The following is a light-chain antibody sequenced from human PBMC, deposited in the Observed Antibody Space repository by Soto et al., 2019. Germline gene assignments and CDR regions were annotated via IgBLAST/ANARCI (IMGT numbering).Light chain of an antibody. Sequence: EIVLTQSPATLSLSPGERATLSCRASQSVSSNFAWYQQKPGQAPRLLIYDASTRATGIPARFSGSGSGTGFTLTISSLQSEDFAVYYCQQYKKWPRTFGHGTKVDIK. CDR3: QQYKKWPRT. CDR2: DAS. V-gene: IGKV3-15*01. J-gene: IGKJ1*01. CDR1: QSVSSN.